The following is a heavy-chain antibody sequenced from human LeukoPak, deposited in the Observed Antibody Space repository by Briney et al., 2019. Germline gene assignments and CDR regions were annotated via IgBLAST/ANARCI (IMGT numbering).Heavy chain of an antibody. Sequence: PGGSLRLSCAASGLTFDDYGMSWVRQAPGKGLEWVSGINWNGGSTGYADSVKGRFTISRDNAKNSLYLQMNSLRAEDTALYYCARDLSGWYYFDYWGQGTLVTVSS. J-gene: IGHJ4*02. D-gene: IGHD6-19*01. CDR1: GLTFDDYG. V-gene: IGHV3-20*04. CDR3: ARDLSGWYYFDY. CDR2: INWNGGST.